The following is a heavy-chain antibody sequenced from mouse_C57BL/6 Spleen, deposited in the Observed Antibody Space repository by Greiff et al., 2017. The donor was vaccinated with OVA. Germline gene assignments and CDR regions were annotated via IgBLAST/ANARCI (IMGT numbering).Heavy chain of an antibody. Sequence: VQLQQPGAELVMPGASVKLSCKASGYTFTSYWMHWVKQRPGQGLEWIGEIDPSDSYTNYNQKFKGKSTLTVDKSSSTAYMQLSSLTSEDSAVYYCARKGYGSRIDYWGQGTTLTVSS. D-gene: IGHD1-1*01. CDR2: IDPSDSYT. V-gene: IGHV1-69*01. CDR1: GYTFTSYW. CDR3: ARKGYGSRIDY. J-gene: IGHJ2*01.